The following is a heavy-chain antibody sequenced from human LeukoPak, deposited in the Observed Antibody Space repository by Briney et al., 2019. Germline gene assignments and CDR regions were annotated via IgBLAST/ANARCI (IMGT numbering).Heavy chain of an antibody. CDR1: GVTFSRYW. J-gene: IGHJ4*02. CDR2: IKQDGIEK. CDR3: ASGGYFDWRPLDY. Sequence: GGSLRLSCAASGVTFSRYWMSWVRQAPGKGLEWEANIKQDGIEKYYVDSVRGRLTISRDNVKNSLFLQMNSLRAEDTAVYYCASGGYFDWRPLDYWGQGTLVTVSS. V-gene: IGHV3-7*03. D-gene: IGHD3-9*01.